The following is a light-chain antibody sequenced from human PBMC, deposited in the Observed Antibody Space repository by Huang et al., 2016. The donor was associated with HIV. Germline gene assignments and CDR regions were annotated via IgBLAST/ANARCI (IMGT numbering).Light chain of an antibody. CDR1: QSVDNN. CDR3: QQYDNWPPFT. CDR2: GAS. V-gene: IGKV3-15*01. J-gene: IGKJ2*01. Sequence: EVVMTQSPATLSVSPGESATLSCRASQSVDNNLAWYQQRPGQAPRLLIYGASTKATDVAARFSGSGSGTDVTLTINNLQSEDSAVYYCQQYDNWPPFTFGQGTNLEI.